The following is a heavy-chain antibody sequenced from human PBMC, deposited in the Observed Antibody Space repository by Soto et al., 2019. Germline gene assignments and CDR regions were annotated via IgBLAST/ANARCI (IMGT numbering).Heavy chain of an antibody. J-gene: IGHJ6*02. D-gene: IGHD3-22*01. Sequence: PGGSLRLSCAASGCTFSNFAMTWVRQAPGKGLEWVSAINGSGGSTYYADSVKGRFTISRDNSKNTLYLQMNSLRAEDTAVYYCAKDRKVVVVTPRDYGMDVWGQGTTVTVSS. CDR1: GCTFSNFA. CDR2: INGSGGST. CDR3: AKDRKVVVVTPRDYGMDV. V-gene: IGHV3-23*01.